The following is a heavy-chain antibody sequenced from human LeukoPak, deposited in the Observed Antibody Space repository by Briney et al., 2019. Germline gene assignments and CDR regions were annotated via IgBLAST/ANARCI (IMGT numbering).Heavy chain of an antibody. CDR1: GFTFSSYG. D-gene: IGHD3-3*01. Sequence: PSGGSLRLSCAASGFTFSSYGMHWVRQAPGKGLEWVAVISYDGSNKYYADSVKGRFTISRDNSKNTLYLQMNSLRAEDTAVYYCARAVVLEQFYYYYGMDVWGQGTTVTVSS. V-gene: IGHV3-30*03. CDR2: ISYDGSNK. CDR3: ARAVVLEQFYYYYGMDV. J-gene: IGHJ6*02.